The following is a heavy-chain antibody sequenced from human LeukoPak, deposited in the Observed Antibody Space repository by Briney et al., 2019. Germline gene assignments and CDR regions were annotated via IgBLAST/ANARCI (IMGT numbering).Heavy chain of an antibody. CDR3: ARPYYYDSRIDP. V-gene: IGHV4-30-4*01. J-gene: IGHJ5*02. CDR1: GGSISSGDYY. Sequence: PSQTLSLTYTVSGGSISSGDYYWSWIRQPPGKGLEWIAYMYYSGSTYYNPSLKSRVTMSADTSKNQLSLKLSSVTAADTAVYYCARPYYYDSRIDPWGQGILVTVSS. CDR2: MYYSGST. D-gene: IGHD3-22*01.